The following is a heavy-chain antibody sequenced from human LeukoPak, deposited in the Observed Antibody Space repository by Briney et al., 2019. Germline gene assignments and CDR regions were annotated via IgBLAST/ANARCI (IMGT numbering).Heavy chain of an antibody. D-gene: IGHD3-10*01. Sequence: SVKVSCKASGGTFSSYAISWVRQAPGQGLEWMGGIIPIFGTANYAQKFQGRVTITADESTSTAYMELSSLRSEDTAVYYCAKDMGITMALLQNWGQGTLVTVSS. CDR1: GGTFSSYA. V-gene: IGHV1-69*13. CDR3: AKDMGITMALLQN. CDR2: IIPIFGTA. J-gene: IGHJ4*02.